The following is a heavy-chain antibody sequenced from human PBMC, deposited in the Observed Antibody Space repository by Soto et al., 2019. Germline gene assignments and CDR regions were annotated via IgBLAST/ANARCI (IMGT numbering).Heavy chain of an antibody. J-gene: IGHJ4*02. V-gene: IGHV4-31*03. CDR3: ATYDYSGFYFDH. CDR2: IYFRGTT. D-gene: IGHD4-4*01. Sequence: SETLSLTCSVSGGSITSHTNYWSWIRQHPEKGLEWIGNIYFRGTTYYNPSLESRVLISLDTSKNQFSLRLTSVTAADTAVYFCATYDYSGFYFDHWGQGTLVTVSS. CDR1: GGSITSHTNY.